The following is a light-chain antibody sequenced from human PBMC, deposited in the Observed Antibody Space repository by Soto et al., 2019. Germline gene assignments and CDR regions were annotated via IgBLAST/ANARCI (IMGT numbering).Light chain of an antibody. Sequence: DIQMTQSPSSLSASVGDRVTITCRASQVISNYLARYQQKPGKAPKLLIYDASNLETGVPSRFSGSGSGTDFTFTISSLQPEDIATYYCQQYDNLPTFGGGTKVDIK. V-gene: IGKV1-33*01. J-gene: IGKJ4*01. CDR1: QVISNY. CDR2: DAS. CDR3: QQYDNLPT.